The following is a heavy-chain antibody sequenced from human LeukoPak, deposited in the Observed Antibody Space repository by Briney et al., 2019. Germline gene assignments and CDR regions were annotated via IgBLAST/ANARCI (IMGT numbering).Heavy chain of an antibody. D-gene: IGHD3-10*01. J-gene: IGHJ4*02. CDR3: ARDTGRGLWFGASNF. CDR2: VSGGGSST. V-gene: IGHV3-23*01. CDR1: GFTFSNYA. Sequence: PGGSLRLSCVASGFTFSNYAMNWVRQAPGKGLEWVSGVSGGGSSTYYADSVKGRFTISRDNSKNMLYPQMNSLRAEDTAVYYCARDTGRGLWFGASNFWGQGTLVTVSS.